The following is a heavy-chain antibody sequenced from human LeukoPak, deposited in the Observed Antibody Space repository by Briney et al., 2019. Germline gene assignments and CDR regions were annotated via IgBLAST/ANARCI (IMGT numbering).Heavy chain of an antibody. CDR3: AKSAGGGWAYYFDY. V-gene: IGHV3-30*02. Sequence: GGSLRLSCAASGFTFRTYGMHWVRQAPGKGLEWVASIRYDGSDKYYAGAVKGRFTISRDNSKNTLFLQMNSLRPEDTAVYYCAKSAGGGWAYYFDYWGQGTLVTVSS. D-gene: IGHD6-19*01. CDR2: IRYDGSDK. CDR1: GFTFRTYG. J-gene: IGHJ4*02.